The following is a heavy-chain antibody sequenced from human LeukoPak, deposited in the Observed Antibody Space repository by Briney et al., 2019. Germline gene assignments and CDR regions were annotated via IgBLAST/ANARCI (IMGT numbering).Heavy chain of an antibody. V-gene: IGHV4-31*03. Sequence: PSQTLSLTCTVSGGSVSSGGYYWSWIRQHPGRGLEWIGYIHYSGSTYYNPSLRSRVNISGDSSKNQFSLKLNSVTAADTAVYYCAREPVSYSSSSDYWGQGTLVTVSS. CDR2: IHYSGST. CDR1: GGSVSSGGYY. D-gene: IGHD6-6*01. J-gene: IGHJ4*02. CDR3: AREPVSYSSSSDY.